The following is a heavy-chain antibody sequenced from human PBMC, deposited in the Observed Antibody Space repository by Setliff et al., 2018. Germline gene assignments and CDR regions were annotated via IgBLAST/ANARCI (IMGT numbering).Heavy chain of an antibody. CDR1: GFTFSSYS. CDR2: ISSSSSTI. D-gene: IGHD3-16*01. Sequence: GGSLRLSCAASGFTFSSYSMNWVRQAPGKGLEWVSYISSSSSTIYYADSVKGRFTISRDNSKNTLYLQMTSLRAEDTAIYYCARTTGYRLEGDFDYWGQGTLVTVSS. CDR3: ARTTGYRLEGDFDY. V-gene: IGHV3-48*01. J-gene: IGHJ4*02.